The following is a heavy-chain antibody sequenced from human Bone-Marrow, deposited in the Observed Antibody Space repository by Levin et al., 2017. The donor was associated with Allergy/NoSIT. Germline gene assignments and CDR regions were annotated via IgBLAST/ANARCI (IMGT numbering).Heavy chain of an antibody. Sequence: GGSLRLSCEVSGFTISSYDMHWVRQGTGKGLEWVSVIGIADDTYYEGSVKGRFTISSDDGKNSLYLRLNSLRAGDTAVYFCARAVGGTYFDYWGQGTLVTVSS. CDR1: GFTISSYD. V-gene: IGHV3-13*01. CDR3: ARAVGGTYFDY. CDR2: IGIADDT. D-gene: IGHD6-19*01. J-gene: IGHJ4*02.